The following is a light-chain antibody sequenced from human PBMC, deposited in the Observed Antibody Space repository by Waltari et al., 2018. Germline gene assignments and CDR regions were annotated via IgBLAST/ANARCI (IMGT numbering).Light chain of an antibody. CDR2: LGS. CDR3: MQALQTPFT. CDR1: QSLLHSSGNNF. Sequence: DIVMTQSPLSLPVTPGEPASISCRSTQSLLHSSGNNFLDWYLQKPGQSPQLLIYLGSNRASGVPDRFSGSGSGTDFTLKISRVEAEDDGVYYCMQALQTPFTFGPGTKVDIK. V-gene: IGKV2-28*01. J-gene: IGKJ3*01.